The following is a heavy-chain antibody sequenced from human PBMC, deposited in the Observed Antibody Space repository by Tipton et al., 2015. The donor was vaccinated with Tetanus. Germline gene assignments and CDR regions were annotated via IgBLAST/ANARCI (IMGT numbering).Heavy chain of an antibody. CDR2: ISWDGGST. D-gene: IGHD6-19*01. CDR3: AKDTGQWLGFPRYYYGMDV. Sequence: SLRLSCAASGFTFDDYTMHWVRQAPGKGLEWVSLISWDGGSTYYADSVKGRFTISRDNSKNSLYLQMNSLRTEDTALYYCAKDTGQWLGFPRYYYGMDVWGQGTTVTVSS. V-gene: IGHV3-43*01. CDR1: GFTFDDYT. J-gene: IGHJ6*02.